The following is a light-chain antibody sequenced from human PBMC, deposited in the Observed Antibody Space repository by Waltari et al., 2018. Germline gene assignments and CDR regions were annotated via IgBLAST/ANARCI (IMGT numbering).Light chain of an antibody. CDR1: QSVSRA. V-gene: IGKV3-20*01. J-gene: IGKJ1*01. CDR3: QHYVRLPAT. Sequence: EIVLTQSPGTLSLSPGERATLSFRASQSVSRALAWYQQKPGQAPRLLIYGTSNKATGIPDGFSGSGSGTDFSLTISRLEPEDVAVYFCQHYVRLPATFGQGTKVEIK. CDR2: GTS.